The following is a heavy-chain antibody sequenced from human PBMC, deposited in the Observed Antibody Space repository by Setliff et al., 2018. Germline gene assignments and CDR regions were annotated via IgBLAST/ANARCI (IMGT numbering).Heavy chain of an antibody. CDR2: ISGSGLST. J-gene: IGHJ4*02. V-gene: IGHV3-23*01. CDR1: GFTFGDYA. Sequence: GGSLRLSCTTSGFTFGDYAMSWVRQAPGKGLEWVSAISGSGLSTSYADSVKGRFTISRDNSKNTLFLQMNSLRAEDTAVYYCARGGNLIYYFDYWGQGTLVTVSS. CDR3: ARGGNLIYYFDY. D-gene: IGHD2-15*01.